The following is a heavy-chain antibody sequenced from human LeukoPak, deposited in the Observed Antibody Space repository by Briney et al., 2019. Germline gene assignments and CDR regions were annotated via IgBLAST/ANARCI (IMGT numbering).Heavy chain of an antibody. J-gene: IGHJ4*02. CDR2: INTDGTTT. Sequence: PGGSLRLSCAGSGFTFSTYWMHWVRHAPGGGLGWVSGINTDGTTTSYAHSVKGRFTITRDNAKNTVYLQMSSLRAEDTAVYYCAKESGYDVDLEYWGQGALVTVSS. V-gene: IGHV3-74*01. CDR1: GFTFSTYW. CDR3: AKESGYDVDLEY. D-gene: IGHD5-12*01.